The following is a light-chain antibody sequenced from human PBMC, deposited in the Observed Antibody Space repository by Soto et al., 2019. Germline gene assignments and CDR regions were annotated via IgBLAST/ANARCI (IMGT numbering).Light chain of an antibody. CDR2: DAS. V-gene: IGKV1-5*01. CDR3: QHDNSDPWT. CDR1: QTIRRW. J-gene: IGKJ1*01. Sequence: DIEMTQSPSTLSASVGDRVTITCRASQTIRRWLAWYQQRPGKAPKVLIYDASTLESGVPARFSGSGSETEVALTISRLQPEDSATYYCQHDNSDPWTFGQGTKVEIK.